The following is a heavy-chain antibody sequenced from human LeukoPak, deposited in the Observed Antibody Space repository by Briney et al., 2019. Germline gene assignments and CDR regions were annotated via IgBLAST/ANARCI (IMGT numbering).Heavy chain of an antibody. D-gene: IGHD3-16*01. CDR3: ARLPTYGPSGH. CDR2: INPNSGGT. CDR1: GYTFTGYY. V-gene: IGHV1-2*02. J-gene: IGHJ4*02. Sequence: ASVKFSCKASGYTFTGYYMHWVRQAPGQGHEWMGWINPNSGGTNYAQKFQGRVTMTMDTSISTAYMELSRLRSDDTAVYYCARLPTYGPSGHWGQGTLVTVYS.